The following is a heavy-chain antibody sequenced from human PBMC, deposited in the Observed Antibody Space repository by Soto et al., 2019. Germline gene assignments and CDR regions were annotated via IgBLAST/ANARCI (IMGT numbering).Heavy chain of an antibody. CDR2: ISGSGGST. J-gene: IGHJ4*02. D-gene: IGHD2-15*01. Sequence: GGSLRLSCAASGFTFSSYAMSWVRQAPGKGLEWVSAISGSGGSTYYADSVKGRFTISRDNSKNTLYLQMNSLRAEDTAVYYCAKDVSDIVVVVAAHFDYWGQGTLVTVSS. V-gene: IGHV3-23*01. CDR3: AKDVSDIVVVVAAHFDY. CDR1: GFTFSSYA.